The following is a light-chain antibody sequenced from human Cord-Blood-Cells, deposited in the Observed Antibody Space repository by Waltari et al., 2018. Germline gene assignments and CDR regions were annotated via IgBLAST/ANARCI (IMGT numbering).Light chain of an antibody. CDR2: QDS. Sequence: SYELTQPPSVSVSPGQTASITCSGEKLGDKYACWYQQKPGQSPVLVIYQDSKRPSGIPGRFSGSNSGNTATLTISGTQAMDEADYYCQAWDSSTHVVFGGGTKLTVL. J-gene: IGLJ2*01. CDR1: KLGDKY. CDR3: QAWDSSTHVV. V-gene: IGLV3-1*01.